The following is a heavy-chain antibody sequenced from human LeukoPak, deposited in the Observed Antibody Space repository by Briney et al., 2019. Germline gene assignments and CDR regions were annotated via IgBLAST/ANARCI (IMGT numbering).Heavy chain of an antibody. CDR2: ISYDGSNK. J-gene: IGHJ4*02. V-gene: IGHV3-30-3*01. CDR3: ASDRVLLWFGELNY. D-gene: IGHD3-10*01. Sequence: PGGSLRLSCAASGFTFSSYAMHWVRQAPGEGLEWVAVISYDGSNKYYADSVKGRFTISRDNSKNTLYLQMNSLRAEDTAVYYCASDRVLLWFGELNYWGQGTLVTVSS. CDR1: GFTFSSYA.